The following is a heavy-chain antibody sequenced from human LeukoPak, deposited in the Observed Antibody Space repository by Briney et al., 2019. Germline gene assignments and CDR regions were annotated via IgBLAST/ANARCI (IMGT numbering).Heavy chain of an antibody. CDR3: ARGGDIVVVPAAIAFDI. CDR1: GGSISSSSYY. D-gene: IGHD2-2*02. CDR2: IYYSGST. Sequence: SETLSLTCTVSGGSISSSSYYWGWIRQPPGKGLEWIGYIYYSGSTYYNPSLKSRVTISVDTSKNQFSLKLSSVTAADTAVYYCARGGDIVVVPAAIAFDIWGQGTMVTVSS. J-gene: IGHJ3*02. V-gene: IGHV4-30-4*08.